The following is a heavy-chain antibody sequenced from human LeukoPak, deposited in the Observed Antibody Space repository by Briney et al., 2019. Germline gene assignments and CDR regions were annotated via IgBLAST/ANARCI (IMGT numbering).Heavy chain of an antibody. D-gene: IGHD3-3*01. Sequence: AGSLRLSCAASVFTFSSYEMNWVRQPPGKGLEWVSYISNSGNTIYYADSVKGRFTISRDNAKNSLYLQMNSLRAEDTAVDYCARGFGDLWGQGTLVTVSS. V-gene: IGHV3-48*03. CDR3: ARGFGDL. CDR1: VFTFSSYE. J-gene: IGHJ5*02. CDR2: ISNSGNTI.